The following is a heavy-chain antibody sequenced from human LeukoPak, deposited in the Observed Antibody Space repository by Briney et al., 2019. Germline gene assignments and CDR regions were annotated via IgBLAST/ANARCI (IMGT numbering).Heavy chain of an antibody. V-gene: IGHV1-8*01. D-gene: IGHD3-3*01. CDR3: ARSAPSGPVLRFLEWSRIRYYYFDY. J-gene: IGHJ4*02. CDR2: MNPNSGNT. CDR1: GYTFTSYD. Sequence: GASVKVSCKASGYTFTSYDINWVRQATGQGLEWMGWMNPNSGNTGYAQKFQGRVTMTRNTSISTAYMELSSLRSEDTAVYYCARSAPSGPVLRFLEWSRIRYYYFDYWGQGTLVTVSS.